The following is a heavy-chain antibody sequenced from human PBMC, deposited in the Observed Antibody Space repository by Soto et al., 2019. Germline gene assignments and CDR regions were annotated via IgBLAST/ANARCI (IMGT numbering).Heavy chain of an antibody. J-gene: IGHJ4*02. CDR2: VKQDGNNK. D-gene: IGHD3-10*01. CDR3: ARDWTYSFDH. CDR1: GFTFSSYG. Sequence: PGGSLRLSCAASGFTFSSYGMHWVRQAPGKGLEWVALVKQDGNNKYYADSVKGRFTISRDNAKNSLYLQMNSLRPEDTAVYYCARDWTYSFDHWGQGALVTVSS. V-gene: IGHV3-33*08.